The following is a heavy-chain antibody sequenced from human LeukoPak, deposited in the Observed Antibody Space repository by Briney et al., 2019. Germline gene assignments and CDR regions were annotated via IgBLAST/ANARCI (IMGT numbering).Heavy chain of an antibody. Sequence: GGSLRLSCAASGFTFSIYAMSWVRQAPGKGLEWVSSISASADRTHYADSVKGRFTISRDTSKNTLSLQMNSLRAEDTAIYYCAVNWNLDYWGQGTLVTVSS. J-gene: IGHJ4*02. D-gene: IGHD1-1*01. CDR3: AVNWNLDY. CDR2: ISASADRT. CDR1: GFTFSIYA. V-gene: IGHV3-23*01.